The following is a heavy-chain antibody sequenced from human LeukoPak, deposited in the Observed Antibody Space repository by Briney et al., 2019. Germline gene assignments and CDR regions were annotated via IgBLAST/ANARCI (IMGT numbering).Heavy chain of an antibody. V-gene: IGHV3-30*02. D-gene: IGHD4-17*01. J-gene: IGHJ2*01. CDR2: IRCDGSNK. Sequence: GGSLRLSCAASGFTFSSYGMHWVREAPGKGLEWGALIRCDGSNKHFADSVEGRLTISRDNSKNTLYLQVNSLRVEDTAFYYCAKDPVQCGDNGWYFDLWGRGTPVTVSS. CDR1: GFTFSSYG. CDR3: AKDPVQCGDNGWYFDL.